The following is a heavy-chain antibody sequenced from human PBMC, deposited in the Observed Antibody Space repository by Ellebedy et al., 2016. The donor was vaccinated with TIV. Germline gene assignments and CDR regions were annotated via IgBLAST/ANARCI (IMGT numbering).Heavy chain of an antibody. CDR3: SRDLFD. Sequence: AASVKVSCKASGYTFTNYAMHWVRQAPGQRLEWMGWINAGNGNRMYSQNFQGRVSISSDTSANTAYMELSSLRSEDTAIYYCSRDLFDWGPGTVVTVSS. V-gene: IGHV1-3*01. J-gene: IGHJ4*02. CDR2: INAGNGNR. CDR1: GYTFTNYA.